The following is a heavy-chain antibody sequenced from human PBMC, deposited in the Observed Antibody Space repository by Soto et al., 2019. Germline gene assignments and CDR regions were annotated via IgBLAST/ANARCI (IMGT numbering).Heavy chain of an antibody. CDR3: AKDHAAGLEWLLFDY. CDR2: ISWNSGSI. Sequence: PGGSLRLSCAAPGFTFDDYAMHWVRQAPGKGLEWVSGISWNSGSIGYADSVKGRFTISRDNAKNSLYLQMNSLRAEDTALYYCAKDHAAGLEWLLFDYWGQGTLVTVSS. J-gene: IGHJ4*02. V-gene: IGHV3-9*01. CDR1: GFTFDDYA. D-gene: IGHD3-3*01.